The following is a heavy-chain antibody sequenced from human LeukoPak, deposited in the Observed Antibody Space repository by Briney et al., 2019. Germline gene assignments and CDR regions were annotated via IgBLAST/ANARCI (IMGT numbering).Heavy chain of an antibody. CDR2: IYTSGST. J-gene: IGHJ3*02. Sequence: PSETLSLTCTVSGGSISSGSYYWSWIRQPAGKGLEWIGRIYTSGSTNYNPSLKSRVTISVDTSKNQFSLKLSSVTAADTAVYYCARDLRVYYYDSITAFDIWGQGTMVTVSS. CDR1: GGSISSGSYY. CDR3: ARDLRVYYYDSITAFDI. D-gene: IGHD3-22*01. V-gene: IGHV4-61*02.